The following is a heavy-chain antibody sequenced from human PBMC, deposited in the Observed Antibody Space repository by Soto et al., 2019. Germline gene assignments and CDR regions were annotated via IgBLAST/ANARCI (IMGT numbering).Heavy chain of an antibody. D-gene: IGHD6-25*01. J-gene: IGHJ3*02. CDR1: GFTFSDHY. Sequence: EVQLVESGGGLVQPGGSLRLSCAASGFTFSDHYMDWVRQAPGKGLEWVGRIRNKANSYSTQYAASVKGRFTISRDDSKTSMSLQMNSLKTEDTAVYYCTRVRIYADDSGSPFDIWGQGTVVTVSS. CDR2: IRNKANSYST. CDR3: TRVRIYADDSGSPFDI. V-gene: IGHV3-72*01.